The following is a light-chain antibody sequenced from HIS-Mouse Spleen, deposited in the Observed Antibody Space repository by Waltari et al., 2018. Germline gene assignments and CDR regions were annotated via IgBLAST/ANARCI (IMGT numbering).Light chain of an antibody. CDR3: QQSYSTSWT. Sequence: DIQMTQSPSSLSASVGDRVTITCRASQSISSYLNWYQQKPGKAPKLLIYAASSLQSGVPSRLCGSGSGTDFTLTISSLQPEDFATYYCQQSYSTSWTFGQGTKVEIK. CDR2: AAS. J-gene: IGKJ1*01. CDR1: QSISSY. V-gene: IGKV1-39*01.